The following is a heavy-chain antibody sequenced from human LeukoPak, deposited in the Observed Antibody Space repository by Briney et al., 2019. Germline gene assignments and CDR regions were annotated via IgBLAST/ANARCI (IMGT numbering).Heavy chain of an antibody. Sequence: QTLSLTCAISGDSVSSDIAAWNWVRQSPSRGPEWLGRAYYRSKWYIDYAVSLKSRMIINPDTSKNQFSLQLNSVTPEDTAVYYCARGSAFDIWGQGTMVTVSS. V-gene: IGHV6-1*01. CDR1: GDSVSSDIAA. CDR2: AYYRSKWYI. J-gene: IGHJ3*02. CDR3: ARGSAFDI.